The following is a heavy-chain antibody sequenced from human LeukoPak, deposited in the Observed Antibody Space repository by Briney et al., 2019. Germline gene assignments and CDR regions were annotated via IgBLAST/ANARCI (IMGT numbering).Heavy chain of an antibody. CDR1: VYTFTSYE. CDR3: ARGFFYDSSGYTNLNY. CDR2: MNPNRGNT. J-gene: IGHJ4*02. D-gene: IGHD3-22*01. Sequence: ASLKVSCKDSVYTFTSYEIKCVRQATGQGVEWMGCMNPNRGNTGYTQKHQSSVTITTNTSISTAYIELSSLRSEDTAVYYCARGFFYDSSGYTNLNYWGQGMLVTVSS. V-gene: IGHV1-8*01.